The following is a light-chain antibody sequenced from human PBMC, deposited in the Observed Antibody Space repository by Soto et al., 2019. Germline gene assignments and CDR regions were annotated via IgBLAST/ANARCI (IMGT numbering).Light chain of an antibody. CDR1: QRVSSSY. Sequence: EIVLTQSPGTLSLSPGERATLSCRASQRVSSSYLAWYQQKPGQAPRLLISGASSRATGIPDRFSGSGSVTDFTLTISRLEPADFAVYYCQQYGSSPLTFGGGTKVEIK. V-gene: IGKV3-20*01. CDR2: GAS. J-gene: IGKJ4*01. CDR3: QQYGSSPLT.